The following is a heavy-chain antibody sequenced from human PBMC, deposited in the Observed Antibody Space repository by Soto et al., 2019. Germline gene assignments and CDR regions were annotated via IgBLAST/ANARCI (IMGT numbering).Heavy chain of an antibody. J-gene: IGHJ4*02. CDR2: IYWNDDK. CDR1: GFSVSSGGVG. V-gene: IGHV2-5*04. D-gene: IGHD2-21*01. CDR3: VRRKAKGATCEGFDF. Sequence: QITLKESGPTLVKPTQTLKLTCTISGFSVSSGGVGVGWIRQPPGKALEWLVVIYWNDDKRYRPSLKSRLTITKDSSKTQVVFTMTSMDPMDTGTYYCVRRKAKGATCEGFDFWGPGIPVTVSS.